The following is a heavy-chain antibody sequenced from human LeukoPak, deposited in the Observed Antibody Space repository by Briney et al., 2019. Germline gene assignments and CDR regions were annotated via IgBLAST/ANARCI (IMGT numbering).Heavy chain of an antibody. Sequence: PGGSLRLSCAASGFTFSSYGMHWVRQAPGKGLEWVAVISYDGTNEYYADSVKGRFTFSRDNSKNTLYLQMNSLRAEDTAVYYCARSGTIFGVVIGGPLDYWGQGTLVTVSS. D-gene: IGHD3-3*01. J-gene: IGHJ4*02. CDR1: GFTFSSYG. CDR3: ARSGTIFGVVIGGPLDY. V-gene: IGHV3-30*03. CDR2: ISYDGTNE.